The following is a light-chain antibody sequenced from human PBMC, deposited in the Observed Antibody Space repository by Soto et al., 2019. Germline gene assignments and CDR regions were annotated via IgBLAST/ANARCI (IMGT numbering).Light chain of an antibody. Sequence: DIQMTQSPSSLSASVGDRVTITCQASQDISNYLNWYQQKPGKAPKLLTYDASNLETGVPSRFSGSGSGTDFTFTISSLQPEDIATYYCQQYDNPPPTFGQGTRLEIK. J-gene: IGKJ5*01. CDR2: DAS. V-gene: IGKV1-33*01. CDR1: QDISNY. CDR3: QQYDNPPPT.